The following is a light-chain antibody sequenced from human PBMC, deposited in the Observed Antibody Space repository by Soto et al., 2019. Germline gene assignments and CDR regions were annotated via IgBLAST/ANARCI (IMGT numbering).Light chain of an antibody. CDR1: QSVGTN. Sequence: EIVMTQSPATLSASPGEKATLTCRASQSVGTNVAWYKLKAGQAPRVLINSASTRPTGIPARFSGSGAGTEFTFTISSLQSEDFAIYYCQQYIKWPRTFGQGTKVDIK. CDR2: SAS. CDR3: QQYIKWPRT. V-gene: IGKV3-15*01. J-gene: IGKJ1*01.